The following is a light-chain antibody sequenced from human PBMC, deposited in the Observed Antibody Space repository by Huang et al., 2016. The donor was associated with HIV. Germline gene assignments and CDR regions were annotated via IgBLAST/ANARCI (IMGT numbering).Light chain of an antibody. CDR3: QQYANSPPYT. V-gene: IGKV3-20*01. J-gene: IGKJ2*01. CDR1: QSVSSSY. CDR2: GAS. Sequence: EIVLTQSPGTLSLSPGKRATLSCRASQSVSSSYLAWYQQKPGQARRLLIYGASSRATGSPDRFSGSGSGTDFTLTISRLEPEDFALYYCQQYANSPPYTFGQGTKLEIK.